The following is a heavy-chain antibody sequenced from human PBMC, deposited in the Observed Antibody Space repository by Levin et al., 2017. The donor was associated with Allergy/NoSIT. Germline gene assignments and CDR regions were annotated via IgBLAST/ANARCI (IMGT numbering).Heavy chain of an antibody. J-gene: IGHJ4*02. V-gene: IGHV2-5*02. CDR2: IYWDDDK. CDR1: GFSLSTSGVG. Sequence: SGPTLVKPTQTLTLTCTFSGFSLSTSGVGVGWIRQPPGKALEWLALIYWDDDKRYSPSLKSRLTITKDTSKNQVVLTMTNMDPGDTATDNCAHGSVIAAAGPFEYWGQGTLVTDAS. D-gene: IGHD6-13*01. CDR3: AHGSVIAAAGPFEY.